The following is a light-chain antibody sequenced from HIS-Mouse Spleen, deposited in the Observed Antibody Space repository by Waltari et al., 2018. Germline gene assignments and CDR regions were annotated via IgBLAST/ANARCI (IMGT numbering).Light chain of an antibody. CDR3: QSYDSSLSGSVV. V-gene: IGLV1-40*01. Sequence: QSVLTQPPSVSGAPGQRVTISCTRRSSNLRAGYDVPWYPQLPGTAPKLLTYCNSNRPSGVPDRFSGSKSGTSASLAITGLQAEDEADYYCQSYDSSLSGSVVFGGGTKLTVL. CDR1: SSNLRAGYD. CDR2: CNS. J-gene: IGLJ2*01.